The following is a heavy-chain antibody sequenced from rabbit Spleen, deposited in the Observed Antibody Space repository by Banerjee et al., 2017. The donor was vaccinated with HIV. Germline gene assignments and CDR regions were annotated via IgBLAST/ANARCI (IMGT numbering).Heavy chain of an antibody. D-gene: IGHD4-1*01. V-gene: IGHV1S45*01. CDR1: GVSFSSSDY. J-gene: IGHJ6*01. CDR2: IAGSSSGFT. Sequence: EQLEESGGGLVKPEGSLTLTCKASGVSFSSSDYMCWVRQAPGKGLEWISCIAGSSSGFTYSATWAKGRFTISSHNAQNTLYLQMTSLTAADTATYFCARDLPDVIGWNFGWWGPGTLVTV. CDR3: ARDLPDVIGWNFGW.